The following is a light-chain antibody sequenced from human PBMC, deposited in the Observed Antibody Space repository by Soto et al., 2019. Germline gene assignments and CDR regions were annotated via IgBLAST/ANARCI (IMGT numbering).Light chain of an antibody. CDR2: EVT. Sequence: QSALTQPASVSGSPGQSITISCTGTSSDIGGYNFVSWYQQHPGKAPKLMIYEVTNRPSGVSYRFSGSKSGNTASLRISGLQAEDEADYYCCSFAGGATFVFGGGTQLTVL. J-gene: IGLJ2*01. CDR3: CSFAGGATFV. CDR1: SSDIGGYNF. V-gene: IGLV2-23*02.